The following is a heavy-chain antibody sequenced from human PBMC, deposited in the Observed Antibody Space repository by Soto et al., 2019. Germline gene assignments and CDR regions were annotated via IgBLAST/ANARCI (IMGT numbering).Heavy chain of an antibody. CDR2: FDPEDGET. J-gene: IGHJ4*02. CDR1: GYTLTELS. CDR3: ATGATSDSFDY. V-gene: IGHV1-24*01. D-gene: IGHD1-26*01. Sequence: ASVKVSCKVSGYTLTELSMHWVRQAPGKGLEWMGGFDPEDGETIYAQKFQGRVTITEDTSTDTAYRELSSQRSEDTAVYYWATGATSDSFDYRGQGTLVTVSS.